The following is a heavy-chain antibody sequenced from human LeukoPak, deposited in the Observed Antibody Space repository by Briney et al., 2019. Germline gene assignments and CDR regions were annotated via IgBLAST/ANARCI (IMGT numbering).Heavy chain of an antibody. J-gene: IGHJ6*02. CDR2: ISAYNGNT. V-gene: IGHV1-18*01. CDR1: GYTFTSYG. CDR3: ARDSGLQRYCSGGSCYADYYYGMDV. Sequence: ASVKVSCKASGYTFTSYGISWVRQAPGQGLEWMGWISAYNGNTNYARKLQGRVTMTTDTSTSTAYMELRSLRSDDTAVYYCARDSGLQRYCSGGSCYADYYYGMDVWGQGTTVTVSS. D-gene: IGHD2-15*01.